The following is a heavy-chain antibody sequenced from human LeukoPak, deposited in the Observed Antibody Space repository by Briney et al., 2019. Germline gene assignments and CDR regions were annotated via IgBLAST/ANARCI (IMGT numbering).Heavy chain of an antibody. CDR3: TREDNWYFDL. Sequence: GGSLRLSCAASGFTFNDYYMTWIRQAPGKGLEWLSYISTGSTYTNYANSVKGRFTISRDNAKNSLYLQLNSLRAEDTAVYYCTREDNWYFDLWGRGTLVTVSS. CDR1: GFTFNDYY. V-gene: IGHV3-11*05. CDR2: ISTGSTYT. J-gene: IGHJ2*01.